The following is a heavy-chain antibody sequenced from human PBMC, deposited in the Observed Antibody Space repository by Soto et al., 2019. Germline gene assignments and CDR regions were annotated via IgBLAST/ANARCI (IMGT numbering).Heavy chain of an antibody. Sequence: EVQLVESGGGLVKPGGSLRLSCAASGFTFSNAWMSWVRQAPGKGLEWVGRIKSKTDGGTTDYAAPVKGRFTISRDDSKNTLYLQMNSLKTEDTAVYYCTTADSYGYVYYYYGMDVWGQGTTVTVSS. CDR1: GFTFSNAW. J-gene: IGHJ6*02. V-gene: IGHV3-15*01. CDR3: TTADSYGYVYYYYGMDV. D-gene: IGHD5-18*01. CDR2: IKSKTDGGTT.